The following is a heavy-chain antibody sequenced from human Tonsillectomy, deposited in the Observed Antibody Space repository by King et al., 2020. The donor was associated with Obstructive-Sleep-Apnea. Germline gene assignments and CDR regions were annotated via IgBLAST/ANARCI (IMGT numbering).Heavy chain of an antibody. CDR2: INPHSGDT. J-gene: IGHJ3*02. D-gene: IGHD3-10*01. V-gene: IGHV1-2*02. Sequence: QLVQSGAEVKKPGASVQVSCKASGYTFTGYYMHWVRRAPGQGLEWMGWINPHSGDTNYAQKFLGRVTMTRDTSIRTAYMELSRLTSDDTAVYYCASSGTYYYGSGALSAFDIWGQGTMVTVSS. CDR3: ASSGTYYYGSGALSAFDI. CDR1: GYTFTGYY.